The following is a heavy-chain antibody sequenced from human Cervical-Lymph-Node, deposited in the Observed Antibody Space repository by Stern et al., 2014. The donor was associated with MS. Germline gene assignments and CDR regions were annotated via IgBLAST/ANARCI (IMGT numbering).Heavy chain of an antibody. CDR2: ILQIGSP. J-gene: IGHJ3*02. V-gene: IGHV4-30-2*06. CDR1: GGSLSSGGYS. D-gene: IGHD4-17*01. Sequence: QLQLQESGSRLVKPSQTLSLTCTVSGGSLSSGGYSWSWVPQSAGKGLEWLGYILQIGSPYYNPSPRGRVTASLDRAKNQFSLKMTSVTAADTAVYFCARGVDFGRGEVFDIWGQGTMVTVSS. CDR3: ARGVDFGRGEVFDI.